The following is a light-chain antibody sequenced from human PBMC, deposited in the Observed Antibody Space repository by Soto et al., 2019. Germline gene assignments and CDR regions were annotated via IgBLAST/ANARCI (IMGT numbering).Light chain of an antibody. V-gene: IGLV1-47*01. J-gene: IGLJ2*01. Sequence: QSVLTQPPSASGTPGQRVNISCSGSSSNIGSNYVYWYQQLPGTAPKLLIYRNNQRPSGVPDRFSGSKSGTSASLAISGLRSEDEADYYCAAWDDSLSGVVFGGGTKLTVL. CDR3: AAWDDSLSGVV. CDR1: SSNIGSNY. CDR2: RNN.